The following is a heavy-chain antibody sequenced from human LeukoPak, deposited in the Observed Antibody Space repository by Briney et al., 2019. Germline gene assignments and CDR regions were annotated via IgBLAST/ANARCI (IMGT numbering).Heavy chain of an antibody. CDR1: GGTFSSYA. V-gene: IGHV1-69*13. J-gene: IGHJ4*02. D-gene: IGHD3-3*01. Sequence: GASVKVSCKASGGTFSSYAISWVRQAPGQGLEWMGGIIPIFGTANYAQKFQGRVTITADESTSTAYMELSSLRSEDTAVYYCARPSYDFWGAYCGLIDNWGQGTLLTVSS. CDR3: ARPSYDFWGAYCGLIDN. CDR2: IIPIFGTA.